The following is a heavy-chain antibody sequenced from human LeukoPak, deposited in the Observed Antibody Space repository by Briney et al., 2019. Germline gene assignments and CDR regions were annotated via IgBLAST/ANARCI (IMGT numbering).Heavy chain of an antibody. CDR3: ARGYAGTLFY. CDR2: ISSGGTTI. D-gene: IGHD4-23*01. Sequence: GGSLRLSCAASGFSLSSYEMNWVRQAPGKGLEWVSYISSGGTTIYYADSVKGRFTVSRDNAKNSLYLQMNSLRVEDTGVYYCARGYAGTLFYWGQGTLVTVSS. CDR1: GFSLSSYE. J-gene: IGHJ4*02. V-gene: IGHV3-48*03.